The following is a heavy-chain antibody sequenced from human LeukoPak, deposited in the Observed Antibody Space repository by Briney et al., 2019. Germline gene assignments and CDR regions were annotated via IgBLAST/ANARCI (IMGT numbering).Heavy chain of an antibody. D-gene: IGHD3-22*01. CDR1: GFTFSSYA. Sequence: GGSLRLSCAASGFTFSSYAMSWVRQAPGKGLEWVSAISGSGGSTYYADSVKGRFTISRDNAKNTLYVQMNSLRAEDTAVYYCARDRSQGWDSSGYYPDAFNIWGQGTMVTVSS. J-gene: IGHJ3*02. V-gene: IGHV3-23*01. CDR2: ISGSGGST. CDR3: ARDRSQGWDSSGYYPDAFNI.